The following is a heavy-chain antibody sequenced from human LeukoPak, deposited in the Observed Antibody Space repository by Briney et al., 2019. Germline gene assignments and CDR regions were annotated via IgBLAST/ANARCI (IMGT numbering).Heavy chain of an antibody. CDR1: GFIFSTYS. CDR3: ARDRGELLDF. CDR2: ISSSTTTT. Sequence: GGSLRLSCAASGFIFSTYSMNWVRQAPGKGLEWVSYISSSTTTTLYADSVKGRFTISRDNAKNSLYLQMSSLRDEDTAVYYCARDRGELLDFWGQGTLATVSS. J-gene: IGHJ4*02. D-gene: IGHD3-10*01. V-gene: IGHV3-48*02.